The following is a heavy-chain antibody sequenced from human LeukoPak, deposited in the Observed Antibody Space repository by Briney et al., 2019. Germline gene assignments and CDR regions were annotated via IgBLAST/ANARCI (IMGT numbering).Heavy chain of an antibody. J-gene: IGHJ5*02. Sequence: ASVKVSCKASVCTFTSYYMHWVRQAPGQGLEWVGVINPSVGSTSYAQKFQGRVTMTRDTSTSTVYMEVSSLRSEDTAVYYCARDLVGATHWFVPWGQGTLVTVSS. CDR2: INPSVGST. D-gene: IGHD1-26*01. V-gene: IGHV1-46*01. CDR1: VCTFTSYY. CDR3: ARDLVGATHWFVP.